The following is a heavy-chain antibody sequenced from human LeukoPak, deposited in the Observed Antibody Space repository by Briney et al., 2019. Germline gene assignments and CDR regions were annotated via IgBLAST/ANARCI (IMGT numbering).Heavy chain of an antibody. J-gene: IGHJ5*02. CDR2: IIPIFGTA. CDR1: GGTFSSYA. D-gene: IGHD1-20*01. CDR3: AREGVNNWNDGITNWFDT. V-gene: IGHV1-69*05. Sequence: SVKASCKASGGTFSSYAISWVRQAPGQGLEWMGGIIPIFGTANYAQKFQGRVTITTDESTSTAYMELSSLRSEDTAVYYCAREGVNNWNDGITNWFDTWGQGTLVTVSS.